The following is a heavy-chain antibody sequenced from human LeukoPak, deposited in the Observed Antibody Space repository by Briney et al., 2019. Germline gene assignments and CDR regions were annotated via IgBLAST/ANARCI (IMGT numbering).Heavy chain of an antibody. D-gene: IGHD3-10*01. CDR1: GFTFSSYA. V-gene: IGHV3-23*01. Sequence: PGGSLRLSCAASGFTFSSYAMSWVRQAPGKGLEWVSAISGSGGSTYYADSVKGRFTISRDNSENTLYLQMSSLRAEDTAVYYCAKRYYYASGSYYQEYYFDYWGQGTLVTVSS. CDR3: AKRYYYASGSYYQEYYFDY. J-gene: IGHJ4*02. CDR2: ISGSGGST.